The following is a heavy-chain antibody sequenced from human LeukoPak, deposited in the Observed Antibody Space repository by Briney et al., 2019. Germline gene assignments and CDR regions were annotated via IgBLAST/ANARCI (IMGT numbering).Heavy chain of an antibody. V-gene: IGHV4-61*08. J-gene: IGHJ2*01. D-gene: IGHD3-9*01. CDR3: ASLTNTTGYIPWYFYL. Sequence: PSETLSLTCTVSGGSISSGDYYWSWIRPPPGKGLEWIGNIYCSGSTHYNPPLESRLAFSVDTSKNPVPLRLSSVTAADPAIYYCASLTNTTGYIPWYFYLWGRGTLVTVSS. CDR2: IYCSGST. CDR1: GGSISSGDYY.